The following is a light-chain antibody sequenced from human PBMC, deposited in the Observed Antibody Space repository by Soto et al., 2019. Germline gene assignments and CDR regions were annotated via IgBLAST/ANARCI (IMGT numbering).Light chain of an antibody. Sequence: EIVMTQSPATLSVSPGDKVSLSCRANQTISNTLAWYQQKPGQAPRLLIYAASTRATGVPARFSGSVSGTEFTLTISSLQSEDFTIYYCQYYNNWLATFGGGTKVDIK. CDR1: QTISNT. CDR3: QYYNNWLAT. V-gene: IGKV3-15*01. J-gene: IGKJ4*01. CDR2: AAS.